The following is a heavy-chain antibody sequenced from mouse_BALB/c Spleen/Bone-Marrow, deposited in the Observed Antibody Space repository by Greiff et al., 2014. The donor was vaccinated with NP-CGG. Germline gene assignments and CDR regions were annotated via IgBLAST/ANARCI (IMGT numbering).Heavy chain of an antibody. V-gene: IGHV5-9-4*01. CDR1: GFTFSSYA. CDR2: ISSGGSYT. Sequence: EVQLVESGGGLVKPGGSLKLSCAASGFTFSSYAMSWVRQSPEKRLEWVAEISSGGSYTYYPDTVTGRFTISRDNAKNTLYLEMSSLRFEDTAMYYCARDSSGYFDYWGQGTTLTVSS. CDR3: ARDSSGYFDY. D-gene: IGHD3-1*01. J-gene: IGHJ2*01.